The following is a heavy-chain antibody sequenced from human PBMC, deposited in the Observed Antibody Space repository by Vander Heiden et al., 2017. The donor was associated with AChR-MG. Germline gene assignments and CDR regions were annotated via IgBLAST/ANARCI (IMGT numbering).Heavy chain of an antibody. J-gene: IGHJ4*02. V-gene: IGHV4-34*01. CDR3: ARVRGARWHGFDY. Sequence: QVQLQQWGSGLLKPSETLSLTCAVYGGSFSGYYWSWIREPPGKGLVWIGEINHSGGTNDNPSLKSSVTISVDTPKNQFSLKLSYVTAADTAVYDCARVRGARWHGFDYWGQGTLVTVSS. D-gene: IGHD3-10*01. CDR1: GGSFSGYY. CDR2: INHSGGT.